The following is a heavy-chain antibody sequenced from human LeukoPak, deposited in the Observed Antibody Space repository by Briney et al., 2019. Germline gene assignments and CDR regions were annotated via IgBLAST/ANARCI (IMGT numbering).Heavy chain of an antibody. V-gene: IGHV4-39*07. Sequence: SETLSLTCTVSGDSISSGGYYWSWIRQPPGKGLEWIGEINHSGSTNYNPSLKSRVTISVDTSKNQFSLKLSSVTAADTAVYYCARSTVVPAFYYYGMDVWGQGTTVTVSS. J-gene: IGHJ6*02. CDR2: INHSGST. CDR1: GDSISSGGYY. D-gene: IGHD2-2*01. CDR3: ARSTVVPAFYYYGMDV.